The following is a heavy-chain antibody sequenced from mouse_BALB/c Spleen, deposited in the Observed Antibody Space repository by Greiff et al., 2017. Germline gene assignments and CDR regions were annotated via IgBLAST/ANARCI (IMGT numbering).Heavy chain of an antibody. CDR2: ISSGGST. J-gene: IGHJ4*01. Sequence: EVQLVESGGGLVKPGGSLKLSCAASGFTFSSYAMSWVRQTPEKRLEWVASISSGGSTYYPDSVKGRFTISRDNARNILYLQMSSLRSEDTAMYYCARGGFYDGYIYAMDYWGQGTSVTVSS. V-gene: IGHV5-6-5*01. CDR3: ARGGFYDGYIYAMDY. CDR1: GFTFSSYA. D-gene: IGHD2-3*01.